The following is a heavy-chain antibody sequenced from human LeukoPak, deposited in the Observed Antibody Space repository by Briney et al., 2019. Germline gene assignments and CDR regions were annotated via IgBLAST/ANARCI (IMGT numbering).Heavy chain of an antibody. D-gene: IGHD2-15*01. CDR2: IIPIFGTA. Sequence: ASVKVSCKASGCTFSSYAISWMRQAPGQGLEWMGGIIPIFGTANYAQKFQGRVTITADESTSTAYMELSSLRSEDTAVYYCARSDVGFLVAVPGRFDYWGQGTLVTVSS. V-gene: IGHV1-69*13. J-gene: IGHJ4*02. CDR1: GCTFSSYA. CDR3: ARSDVGFLVAVPGRFDY.